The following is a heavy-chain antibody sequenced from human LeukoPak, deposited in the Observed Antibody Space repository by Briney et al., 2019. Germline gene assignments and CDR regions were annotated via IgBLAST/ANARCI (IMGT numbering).Heavy chain of an antibody. CDR2: ISYDGSNK. V-gene: IGHV3-30*18. Sequence: GGSLRLSCAASGFTFSSYGMHWVRQAPGKGLEWVAVISYDGSNKYYADSVKGRFTISRDNSKNTLYLQMNSLRAEDTAVYYCAKDDYYDSSGYDYWGQGTLVTVSS. CDR3: AKDDYYDSSGYDY. CDR1: GFTFSSYG. J-gene: IGHJ4*02. D-gene: IGHD3-22*01.